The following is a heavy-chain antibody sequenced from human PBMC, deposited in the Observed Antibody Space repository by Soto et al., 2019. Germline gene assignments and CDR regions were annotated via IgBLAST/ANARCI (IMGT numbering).Heavy chain of an antibody. CDR3: ARQEGTVNVPDY. CDR1: GYSFTNYW. J-gene: IGHJ4*02. D-gene: IGHD4-4*01. Sequence: PGECLKMYGKGSGYSFTNYWIGWVRQMPGKGLEWMGIIYPADSDTRYSPSFRGQVTISADKSISTAYLQWSSLKASDTAMYYCARQEGTVNVPDYRGQGTLVPVSS. CDR2: IYPADSDT. V-gene: IGHV5-51*01.